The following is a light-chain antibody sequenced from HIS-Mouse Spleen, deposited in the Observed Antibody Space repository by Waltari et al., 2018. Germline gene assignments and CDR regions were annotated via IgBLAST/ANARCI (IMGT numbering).Light chain of an antibody. CDR2: QDS. CDR1: KSGEKY. Sequence: SYELTQPPSVSVSPGQTASITCSGDKSGEKYACWYQQKPGQSPVLVIYQDSKRPSGLPERFSGSNSGNTATLTISGTQAMDEADYYCQAWDSSTGVFGTGTKVTVL. CDR3: QAWDSSTGV. V-gene: IGLV3-1*01. J-gene: IGLJ1*01.